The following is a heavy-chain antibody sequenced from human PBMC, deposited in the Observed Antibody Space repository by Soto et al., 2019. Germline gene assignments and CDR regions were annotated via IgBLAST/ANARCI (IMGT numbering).Heavy chain of an antibody. V-gene: IGHV4-59*01. D-gene: IGHD3-10*01. CDR1: GGSISSYY. CDR3: ARDLXVRGVIIGPDYYYGMDV. CDR2: IHHSGCT. J-gene: IGHJ6*02. Sequence: SETLSLTCTVSGGSISSYYWSWIRQPPGKGLEWIGYIHHSGCTNYNPSLKSRVTISVDTSKNQFSLKLSSVTAADTAVYYCARDLXVRGVIIGPDYYYGMDVWGQGTTVTVSS.